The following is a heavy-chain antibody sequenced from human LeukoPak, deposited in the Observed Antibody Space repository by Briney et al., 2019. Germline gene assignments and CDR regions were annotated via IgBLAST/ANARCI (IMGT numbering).Heavy chain of an antibody. CDR3: ARDHLGSTAGYDY. CDR2: INPNSGGT. CDR1: GYTFTGYY. V-gene: IGHV1-2*02. Sequence: ASVKVSCKASGYTFTGYYMHWVRQAPGQGLEWMGWINPNSGGTNYAQKFQGRVTMTRDTSISTAYMELSRLRSEDTAVYYCARDHLGSTAGYDYWGKGTLVTVSS. D-gene: IGHD5/OR15-5a*01. J-gene: IGHJ4*02.